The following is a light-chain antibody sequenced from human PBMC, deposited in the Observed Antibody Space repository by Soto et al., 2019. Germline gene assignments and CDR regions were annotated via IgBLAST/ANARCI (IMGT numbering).Light chain of an antibody. CDR3: ISHVGHSNV. V-gene: IGLV2-8*01. CDR1: SSDVGGSDY. Sequence: QSALTQPPSASGSPGQSVTISCTGTSSDVGGSDYVSWYQHHPGKAPKLMIYDVSKRPSGVPDRFSGSKSGNMASLTVSGLQAEDEADYYCISHVGHSNVFGPRTKVTVL. CDR2: DVS. J-gene: IGLJ1*01.